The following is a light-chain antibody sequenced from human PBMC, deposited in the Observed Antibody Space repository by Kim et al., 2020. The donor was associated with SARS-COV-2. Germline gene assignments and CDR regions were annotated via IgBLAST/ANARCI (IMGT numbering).Light chain of an antibody. CDR3: QQYNNGPWT. J-gene: IGKJ1*01. CDR2: GAS. Sequence: GERETDTGRASERVSSNLAWYKQKPGQAPRLLNDGASTRDKGIPARFSGSGSGKEFTLTISSLQSEDFAVYYCQQYNNGPWTFGQGTKVDIK. CDR1: ERVSSN. V-gene: IGKV3-15*01.